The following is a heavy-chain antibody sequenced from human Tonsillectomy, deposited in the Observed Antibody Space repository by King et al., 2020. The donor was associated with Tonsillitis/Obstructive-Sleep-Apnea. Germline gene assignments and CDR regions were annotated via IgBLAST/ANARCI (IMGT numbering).Heavy chain of an antibody. CDR3: ARDSMSHYYDSSGYYTFYY. CDR2: ISAHNGHT. V-gene: IGHV1-18*01. CDR1: GYTFTNYG. D-gene: IGHD3-22*01. J-gene: IGHJ4*02. Sequence: QLVQSGAEVKKPGASVKVSCKASGYTFTNYGISWVRQAPGQGLEWMAWISAHNGHTNYAQKLQGRLTMTTDTSTSTAYMELRSLRSDDTAVYYCARDSMSHYYDSSGYYTFYYWGQGTLVTVSA.